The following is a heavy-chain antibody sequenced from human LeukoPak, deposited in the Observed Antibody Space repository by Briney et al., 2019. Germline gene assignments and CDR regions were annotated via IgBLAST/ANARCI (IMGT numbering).Heavy chain of an antibody. J-gene: IGHJ6*02. CDR1: GFTFSSYG. CDR3: AKVAGTGNLGYYYGMDV. V-gene: IGHV3-30*18. D-gene: IGHD3-16*01. CDR2: ISYDGSNK. Sequence: GGSLRLSCAASGFTFSSYGMHWVRQAPGKGLEWVAVISYDGSNKYYADSVKGRFTISRDNSKNTLYLQMNSLRAEDTAVYYCAKVAGTGNLGYYYGMDVWGQGTTVTVSS.